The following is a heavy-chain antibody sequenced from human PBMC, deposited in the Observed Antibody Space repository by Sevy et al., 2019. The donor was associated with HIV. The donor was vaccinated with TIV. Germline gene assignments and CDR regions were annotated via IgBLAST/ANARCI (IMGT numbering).Heavy chain of an antibody. D-gene: IGHD5-12*01. J-gene: IGHJ4*02. CDR2: ISYDGSYK. V-gene: IGHV3-30*18. CDR1: GFTFSSYG. Sequence: GGSLRLSCAASGFTFSSYGMHWVRQAPGKGLEWVAVISYDGSYKYYAHSVKGRFTISRDNSKNTLYLQMNSLRAEDTAVYYCAKGRWLQFHYFDYWGQGTLVTVSS. CDR3: AKGRWLQFHYFDY.